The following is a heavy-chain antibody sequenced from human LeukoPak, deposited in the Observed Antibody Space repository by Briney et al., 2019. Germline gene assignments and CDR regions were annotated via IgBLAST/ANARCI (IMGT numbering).Heavy chain of an antibody. CDR1: GGSISSYY. CDR3: ARHYGP. Sequence: PSETLSLTCTVSGGSISSYYWSWIRQPPGKGLEWIGSIYDSGSTYYNPSLKSRVTISVETSKNQFSLKLNSVTAADTAVYYCARHYGPWGQGTLVTVSS. CDR2: IYDSGST. V-gene: IGHV4-59*05. J-gene: IGHJ5*02. D-gene: IGHD3-16*01.